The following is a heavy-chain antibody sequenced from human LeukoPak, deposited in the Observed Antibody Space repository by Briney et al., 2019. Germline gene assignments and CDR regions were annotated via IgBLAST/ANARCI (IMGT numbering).Heavy chain of an antibody. Sequence: GGSLRLSCAASGFTFSDYYMSWIRQAPGKGLEWVGRIKSKTDGGTTDYAAPVKGRFTISRDDSKNTLYLQMNSLKTEDTAVYYCTTVGYDFWSGYYSAFDYWGQGTLVTVSS. CDR1: GFTFSDYY. J-gene: IGHJ4*02. V-gene: IGHV3-15*01. CDR3: TTVGYDFWSGYYSAFDY. CDR2: IKSKTDGGTT. D-gene: IGHD3-3*01.